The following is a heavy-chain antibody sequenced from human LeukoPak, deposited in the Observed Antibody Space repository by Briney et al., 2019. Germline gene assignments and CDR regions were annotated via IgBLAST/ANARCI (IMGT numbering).Heavy chain of an antibody. CDR2: IKGGGSEK. V-gene: IGHV3-7*01. CDR1: GFSFSHYW. Sequence: GGSLRLSCAASGFSFSHYWMTWMRQTPGKGLEWMANIKGGGSEKNYADSVKGRFTVSRDNVKNLVCLQMNSLRAEDTATYYCTRGRLTSDFWGQGTLVTVSS. CDR3: TRGRLTSDF. J-gene: IGHJ4*02. D-gene: IGHD3-9*01.